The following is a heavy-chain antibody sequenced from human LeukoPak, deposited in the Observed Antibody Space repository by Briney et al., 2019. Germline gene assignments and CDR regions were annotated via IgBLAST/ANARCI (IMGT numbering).Heavy chain of an antibody. CDR1: GYRFTEYW. J-gene: IGHJ4*02. D-gene: IGHD5-12*01. CDR2: VYPSNSET. CDR3: ARHRYSGSDTQGFDS. Sequence: GESLKISCKGSGYRFTEYWIAWVRQMPGKGLEWMGIVYPSNSETRYSPSFQGQVTISAGKSISTAYLQWSSLEASDTAMCFCARHRYSGSDTQGFDSWGQGTLVTVSS. V-gene: IGHV5-51*01.